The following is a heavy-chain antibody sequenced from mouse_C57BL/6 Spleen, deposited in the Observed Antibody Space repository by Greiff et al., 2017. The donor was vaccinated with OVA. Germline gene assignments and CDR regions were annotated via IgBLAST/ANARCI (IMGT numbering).Heavy chain of an antibody. CDR2: ISSGGSYT. D-gene: IGHD2-2*01. Sequence: DVHLVESGGDLVKPGGSLKLSCAASGFTFSSYGMSWVRQTPDKRLEWVATISSGGSYTYYPDSVKGRFTISRDNAKNTLYLQMSSLKSEDTAMYYCARHIGYEDYYYAMDYWGQGTSVTVSS. CDR1: GFTFSSYG. J-gene: IGHJ4*01. V-gene: IGHV5-6*01. CDR3: ARHIGYEDYYYAMDY.